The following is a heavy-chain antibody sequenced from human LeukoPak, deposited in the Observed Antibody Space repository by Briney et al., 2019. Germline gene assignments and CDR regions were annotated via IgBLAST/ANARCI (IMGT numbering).Heavy chain of an antibody. Sequence: GGSLRLSCAASGFTFSSYAVNWVRQAPGKGLERVSAISGSGGSTYYADSVKGRFTISRDNSRNTLYLQMNSLRAEDTAVYYCAKDMWPFYSSSGSFDYWGQGTLVTVSS. D-gene: IGHD6-6*01. V-gene: IGHV3-23*01. CDR1: GFTFSSYA. CDR2: ISGSGGST. CDR3: AKDMWPFYSSSGSFDY. J-gene: IGHJ4*02.